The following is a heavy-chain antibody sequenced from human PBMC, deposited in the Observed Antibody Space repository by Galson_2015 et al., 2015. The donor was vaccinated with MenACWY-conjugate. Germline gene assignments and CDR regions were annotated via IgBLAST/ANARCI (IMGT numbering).Heavy chain of an antibody. V-gene: IGHV3-72*01. D-gene: IGHD5-18*01. CDR3: ARGGRRDNSGYTYAFAY. J-gene: IGHJ4*02. CDR1: GFTFSDYY. CDR2: IRNKLYSYTT. Sequence: SLRLSCAASGFTFSDYYMDWVRQAPGKGLEWVGRIRNKLYSYTTEYAASLKGRLTISRDDSKNSSHLQLNALKTEDTAVYFCARGGRRDNSGYTYAFAYWGQGTLVTVSP.